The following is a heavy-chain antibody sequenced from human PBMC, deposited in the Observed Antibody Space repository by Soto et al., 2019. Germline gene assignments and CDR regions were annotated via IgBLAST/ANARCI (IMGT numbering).Heavy chain of an antibody. CDR2: ISYDGSNK. J-gene: IGHJ4*02. CDR1: GFTFSSYA. Sequence: PGGSLRLSCAASGFTFSSYAVHWVRQAPGKGLEWVAVISYDGSNKFYGDSVKGRFTFSRDNSKNTLYLQMNSLRADDTAVYYCAKDRGYSGYDSLDYWGQGTLVTVSS. V-gene: IGHV3-30*18. CDR3: AKDRGYSGYDSLDY. D-gene: IGHD5-12*01.